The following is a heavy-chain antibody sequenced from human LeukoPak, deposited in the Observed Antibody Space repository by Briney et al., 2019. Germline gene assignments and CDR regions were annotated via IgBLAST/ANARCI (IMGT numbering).Heavy chain of an antibody. J-gene: IGHJ4*02. CDR2: ISGSGGST. Sequence: GGSLRLSCAASGFTFSSYGMTWVRQAPGKGLEWVSGISGSGGSTYYADSVKGRFTISRDNSKNTQYLQMNSLRAEDTAVYYCARGRGTGTTTGYYFDYWGQGTLVTVSS. CDR3: ARGRGTGTTTGYYFDY. V-gene: IGHV3-23*01. D-gene: IGHD1-7*01. CDR1: GFTFSSYG.